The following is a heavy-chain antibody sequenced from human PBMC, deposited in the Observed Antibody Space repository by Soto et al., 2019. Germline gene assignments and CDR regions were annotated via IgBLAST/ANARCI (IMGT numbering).Heavy chain of an antibody. CDR2: IYYSGST. Sequence: SETLSLTCTVSVVSISSSSYYCGWIRQPPWKGLEWIGSIYYSGSTYYNPSLKSRVTISVDTSKNQFSLKLSYVTAADTAVYYCARHGDIYYYYGMEVWGQGTTVTVSS. J-gene: IGHJ6*02. D-gene: IGHD7-27*01. CDR1: VVSISSSSYY. CDR3: ARHGDIYYYYGMEV. V-gene: IGHV4-39*01.